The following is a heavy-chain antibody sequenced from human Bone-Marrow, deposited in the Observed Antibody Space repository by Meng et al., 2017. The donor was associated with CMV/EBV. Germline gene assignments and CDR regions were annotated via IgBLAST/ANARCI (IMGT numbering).Heavy chain of an antibody. CDR2: IIWKSGSI. Sequence: ALKISCAASGVTFDDYVMHWVRQAPGKSLGWVSDIIWKSGSIGYADSVKGRFTISRDKETNSLYLQMNSLRAEDMALYYCAKGKGRSYYYYGMDVWGQGTTVTVSS. CDR3: AKGKGRSYYYYGMDV. J-gene: IGHJ6*02. CDR1: GVTFDDYV. V-gene: IGHV3-9*03.